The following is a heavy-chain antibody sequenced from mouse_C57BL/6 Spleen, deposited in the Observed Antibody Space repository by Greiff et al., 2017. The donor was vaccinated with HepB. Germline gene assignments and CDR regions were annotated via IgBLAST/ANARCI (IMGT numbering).Heavy chain of an antibody. J-gene: IGHJ4*01. CDR2: IYPGDGDT. CDR3: ARAYYSNWGYYAMDY. V-gene: IGHV1-80*01. CDR1: GYAFSSYW. Sequence: QVQLQQSGAELVKPGASVKISCKASGYAFSSYWMNWVKQRPGKGLEWIGQIYPGDGDTNYNGKFKGKATLTADKSSGTAYMQLSSLTSEDSAVYFCARAYYSNWGYYAMDYWGQGTSVTVSS. D-gene: IGHD2-5*01.